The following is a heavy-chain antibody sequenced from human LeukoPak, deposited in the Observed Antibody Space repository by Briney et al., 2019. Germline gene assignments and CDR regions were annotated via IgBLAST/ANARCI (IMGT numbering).Heavy chain of an antibody. D-gene: IGHD2-15*01. V-gene: IGHV1-24*01. CDR1: GYTLTELS. CDR2: FDPEDGET. J-gene: IGHJ6*02. Sequence: AASVKVSCKVSGYTLTELSMHWVRQAPGKGLEWTGGFDPEDGETIYAQKFQGRVTMTEDTSTDTAYMELSSLRSEDTAVYYCATEGGCSGGSCKNYYYYGMDVWGQGTTVTVSS. CDR3: ATEGGCSGGSCKNYYYYGMDV.